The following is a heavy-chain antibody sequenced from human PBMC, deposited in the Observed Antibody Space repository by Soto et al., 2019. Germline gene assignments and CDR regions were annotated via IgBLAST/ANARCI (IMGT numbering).Heavy chain of an antibody. V-gene: IGHV1-69*04. CDR3: ARDGSFPYYYYYYGMDV. Sequence: SVKVSCKASGGTFSSYAISWVRQAPGQGLEWMGRIIPILGIANYAQKFQGRVTITADKSTSTAYMELSSLRSEDTAVYYCARDGSFPYYYYYYGMDVWGQGTTVTVSS. CDR1: GGTFSSYA. CDR2: IIPILGIA. J-gene: IGHJ6*02. D-gene: IGHD3-3*02.